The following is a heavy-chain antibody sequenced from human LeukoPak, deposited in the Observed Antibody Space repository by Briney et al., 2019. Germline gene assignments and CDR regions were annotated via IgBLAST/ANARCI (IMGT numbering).Heavy chain of an antibody. J-gene: IGHJ4*02. CDR1: GYTFTNYN. Sequence: SVKVSCKAFGYTFTNYNLHWVRQAPGQGLEWMGVSRPSGGITNYAQKFQGRVTMTRDTPTSTVYMELTRLRSEDTAVYYCARDHDYGDYEGPAAFDYWGQGTLVTVSS. V-gene: IGHV1-46*01. D-gene: IGHD4-17*01. CDR3: ARDHDYGDYEGPAAFDY. CDR2: SRPSGGIT.